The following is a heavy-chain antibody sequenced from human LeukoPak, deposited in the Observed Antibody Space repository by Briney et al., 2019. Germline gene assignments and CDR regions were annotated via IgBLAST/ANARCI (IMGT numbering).Heavy chain of an antibody. Sequence: PSETLSLTRTVSGGSISSYYWSWIRQPAGKGLEWIGYIYYSGSTNYNPSLKSRVTISVDTSKNQFSLKLSSVTAADTAVYYCAREGSGRIQLWSPRPYYFDYWGQGTLVTVSS. CDR1: GGSISSYY. CDR3: AREGSGRIQLWSPRPYYFDY. J-gene: IGHJ4*02. V-gene: IGHV4-59*12. D-gene: IGHD5-18*01. CDR2: IYYSGST.